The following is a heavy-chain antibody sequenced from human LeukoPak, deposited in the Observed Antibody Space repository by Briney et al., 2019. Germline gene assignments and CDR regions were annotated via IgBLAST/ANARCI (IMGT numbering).Heavy chain of an antibody. V-gene: IGHV1-69*04. CDR1: GGTFSSYA. D-gene: IGHD4-23*01. CDR3: ARGPLDGGNSGIDY. CDR2: IIPILGIA. J-gene: IGHJ4*02. Sequence: SVKVSCKASGGTFSSYAISWVRQAPGQGLEWMGRIIPILGIANYAQKFQGRVTITADKSTSTAYMELSSLRSEDTAVYYCARGPLDGGNSGIDYWGQGTLVTVSS.